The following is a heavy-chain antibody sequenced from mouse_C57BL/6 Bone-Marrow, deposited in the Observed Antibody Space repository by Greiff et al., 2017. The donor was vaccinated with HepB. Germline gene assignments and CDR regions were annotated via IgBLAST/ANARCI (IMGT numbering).Heavy chain of an antibody. CDR3: AKNTIYYDYGGFAY. CDR2: IWRGGST. D-gene: IGHD2-4*01. CDR1: GFSLTSYG. Sequence: VQLQESGPGLVQPSQSLSITCTVSGFSLTSYGVHWVRQSPGKGLEWLGVIWRGGSTDYNAAFMSRLSITKDNSKSQVFFKMNSLQADDTAIYYCAKNTIYYDYGGFAYWGQGTLVTVSA. J-gene: IGHJ3*01. V-gene: IGHV2-5*01.